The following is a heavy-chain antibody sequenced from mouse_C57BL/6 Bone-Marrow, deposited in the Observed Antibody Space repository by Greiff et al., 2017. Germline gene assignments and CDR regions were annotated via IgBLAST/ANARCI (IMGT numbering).Heavy chain of an antibody. J-gene: IGHJ4*01. Sequence: QVQLQQPGAELVKPGASVKLSCKASGYTFTSYWMHWVKQRPGRGLEWIGRIDPNSGGTKYNEKFKSKATLTVDKPSSTAYMQLSSLTSEDSAVYDCARSRYGNYFYYYAMDYWGQGTSVTVSS. D-gene: IGHD2-1*01. CDR1: GYTFTSYW. CDR3: ARSRYGNYFYYYAMDY. CDR2: IDPNSGGT. V-gene: IGHV1-72*01.